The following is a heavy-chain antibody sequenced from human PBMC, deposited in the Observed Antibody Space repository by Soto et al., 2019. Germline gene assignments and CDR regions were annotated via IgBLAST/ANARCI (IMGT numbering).Heavy chain of an antibody. D-gene: IGHD1-26*01. CDR2: IKSKTDGGTT. CDR3: TTAGYLPHYYYYGMDV. Sequence: LRLSCAASGFTFSNAWMSWVRQSPCKVLEWVGRIKSKTDGGTTDYAAPVKGRFTISRDDSKNTLYLQMNSLKTEDTAVYYCTTAGYLPHYYYYGMDVWGQGTTVTVSS. CDR1: GFTFSNAW. J-gene: IGHJ6*02. V-gene: IGHV3-15*01.